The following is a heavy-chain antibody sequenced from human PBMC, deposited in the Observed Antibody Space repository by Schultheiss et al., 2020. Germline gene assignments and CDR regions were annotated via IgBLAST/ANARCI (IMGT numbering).Heavy chain of an antibody. CDR2: ISYDGSNK. J-gene: IGHJ4*02. CDR3: AKGALSGYNRY. Sequence: GGSLRLSCAASGFTFSSYGMHWVRQAPGKGLEWVAVISYDGSNKYYADSVKGRFTISRDNAKNTLYLQMNSLRAEDTAVYYCAKGALSGYNRYWGQGTLVTVSS. D-gene: IGHD3-3*01. CDR1: GFTFSSYG. V-gene: IGHV3-30*18.